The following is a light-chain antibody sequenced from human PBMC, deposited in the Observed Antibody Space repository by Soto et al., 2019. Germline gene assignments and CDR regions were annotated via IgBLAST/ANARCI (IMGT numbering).Light chain of an antibody. V-gene: IGKV3-11*01. CDR2: DAS. J-gene: IGKJ4*01. CDR1: QSVSSY. CDR3: QQYNNWLT. Sequence: EIVLTQSPATLSLSPGERATLSSRASQSVSSYLAWYQQKPGQAPRLLIYDASNRATGIPDRFSGSGSGTDFTLTISGLQSEDSAVYFCQQYNNWLTFGGGTKVDIK.